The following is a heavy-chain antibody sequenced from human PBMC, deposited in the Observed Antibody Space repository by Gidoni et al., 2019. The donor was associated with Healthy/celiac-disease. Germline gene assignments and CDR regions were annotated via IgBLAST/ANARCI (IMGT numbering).Heavy chain of an antibody. CDR1: VGSISSSSYY. J-gene: IGHJ6*02. V-gene: IGHV4-39*07. CDR3: ARGTRYSSSWYYYGMDV. Sequence: QLQLQESAPGLVKPSETRSLTCTVSVGSISSSSYYWGWVRQPPGKGLEWIGSIYYSGSTYYNPSLKSRVTISVDTSKNQFSLKLSSVTAADTAVYYCARGTRYSSSWYYYGMDVWGQGTTVTVSS. D-gene: IGHD6-13*01. CDR2: IYYSGST.